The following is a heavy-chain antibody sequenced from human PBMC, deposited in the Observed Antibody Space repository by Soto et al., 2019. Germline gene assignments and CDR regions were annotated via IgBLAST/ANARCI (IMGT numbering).Heavy chain of an antibody. D-gene: IGHD1-26*01. Sequence: QVQLQESGPGLVKPSETLSLTCTVSGGSISSYYWSWIRQPPGKGLEWIGYIYYSGSTNSNPSLKSRVTISVATSKNQFSLMLTSVTAADTAVYYCARRYGGNFDYWGQGTLVTVSS. CDR2: IYYSGST. V-gene: IGHV4-59*01. CDR3: ARRYGGNFDY. J-gene: IGHJ4*02. CDR1: GGSISSYY.